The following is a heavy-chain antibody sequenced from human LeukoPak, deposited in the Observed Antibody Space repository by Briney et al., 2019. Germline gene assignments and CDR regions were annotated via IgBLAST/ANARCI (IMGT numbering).Heavy chain of an antibody. Sequence: GGSLRLSCAASGFTFSSYSMNWVRQAPGKGLEWVSSISSSSSYIYYADSVKGRFTISGDNAKNSLYLQMNSLRAEDTAVYYCARWGGGDYYYYYGMDVWGQGTTVTVSS. CDR2: ISSSSSYI. J-gene: IGHJ6*02. D-gene: IGHD3-16*01. CDR3: ARWGGGDYYYYYGMDV. V-gene: IGHV3-21*01. CDR1: GFTFSSYS.